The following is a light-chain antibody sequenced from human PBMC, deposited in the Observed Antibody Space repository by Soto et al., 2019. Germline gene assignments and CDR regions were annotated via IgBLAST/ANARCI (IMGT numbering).Light chain of an antibody. J-gene: IGKJ4*01. CDR3: MQSIQLPLT. CDR2: DVS. Sequence: DIVMTQTPLSLSVTPGQPASISCKSSQSLLHSDGKTYLYWYLQKPGQPPQLLIYDVSNQFSAVADRFSGGGGGADFALDISRVEAEDVGVYYCMQSIQLPLTFGGGTKVEIK. V-gene: IGKV2D-29*01. CDR1: QSLLHSDGKTY.